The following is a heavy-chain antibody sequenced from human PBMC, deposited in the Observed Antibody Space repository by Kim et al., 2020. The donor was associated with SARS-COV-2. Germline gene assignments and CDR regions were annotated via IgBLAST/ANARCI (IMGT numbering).Heavy chain of an antibody. D-gene: IGHD1-1*01. Sequence: GGSLRLSCSASGFTFSDYAMHWVRQAPGRGLEYVSTISNKSVSTYYAASVKGRFSISRDNSRNTLNLQMSSLRHEDTAMYYCVKSRTQPASRYYFYYGVDVWGQGTAVTVSS. J-gene: IGHJ6*02. V-gene: IGHV3-64D*06. CDR2: ISNKSVST. CDR3: VKSRTQPASRYYFYYGVDV. CDR1: GFTFSDYA.